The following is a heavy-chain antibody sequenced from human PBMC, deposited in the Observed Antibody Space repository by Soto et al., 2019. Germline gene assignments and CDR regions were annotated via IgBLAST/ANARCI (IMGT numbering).Heavy chain of an antibody. D-gene: IGHD3-16*02. V-gene: IGHV2-5*02. CDR1: GFSLSTSGVG. Sequence: QITLKEPGPTLVKPTQTLTLTCTFSGFSLSTSGVGVGWIRQPPGKALEWLALIYWDDDKRYSPSLKSRLTITKDTSKNQVVLTMTNMDPVDTATYYCAHGVITFGGVIVDFDYWGQGTLVTVSS. CDR3: AHGVITFGGVIVDFDY. J-gene: IGHJ4*02. CDR2: IYWDDDK.